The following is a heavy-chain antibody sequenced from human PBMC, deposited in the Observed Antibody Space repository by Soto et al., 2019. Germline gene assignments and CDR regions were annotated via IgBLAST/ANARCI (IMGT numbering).Heavy chain of an antibody. CDR2: INSDGSST. J-gene: IGHJ4*02. V-gene: IGHV3-74*01. CDR1: GVTFSNYX. Sequence: GGSLRLSCAASGVTFSNYXRHXVRQAPGKGLVWVSXINSDGSSTSNSDPVKGRLTIVREDSRNTLYLHMNSLRAEATATYYCTRGSNGKSGAIYGNDYWGQGTLVTVSS. D-gene: IGHD4-17*01. CDR3: TRGSNGKSGAIYGNDY.